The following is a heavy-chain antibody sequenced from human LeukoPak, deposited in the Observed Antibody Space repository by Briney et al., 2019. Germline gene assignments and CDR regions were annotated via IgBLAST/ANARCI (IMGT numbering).Heavy chain of an antibody. CDR3: ARDDLLHRNWFDP. J-gene: IGHJ5*02. Sequence: GGSLRLSCAASGFTFSSYEMNWVRQAPGKGLEWVSYISSSGSTIYYADSVKGRFTISRDNAKNSLYLQMNSLRVEDTAFYYCARDDLLHRNWFDPWGQGTLVTVSS. CDR2: ISSSGSTI. V-gene: IGHV3-48*03. CDR1: GFTFSSYE. D-gene: IGHD3-22*01.